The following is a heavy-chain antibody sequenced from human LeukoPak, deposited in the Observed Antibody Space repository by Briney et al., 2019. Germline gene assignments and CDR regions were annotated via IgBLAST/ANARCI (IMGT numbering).Heavy chain of an antibody. CDR2: INHSGST. CDR1: GGSFSDYS. CDR3: ARHPRRLWFGDLNWFDP. D-gene: IGHD3-10*01. J-gene: IGHJ5*02. V-gene: IGHV4-34*01. Sequence: PSETLSLTCAVCGGSFSDYSWSWIRQPPGKGLEWIGEINHSGSTNYNPSLKSRVTISVDTSKNQFSLKLSSVTAADTAVYYCARHPRRLWFGDLNWFDPWGQGTLVTVSS.